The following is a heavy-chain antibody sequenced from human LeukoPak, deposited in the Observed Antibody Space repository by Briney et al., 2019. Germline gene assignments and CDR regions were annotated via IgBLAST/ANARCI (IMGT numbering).Heavy chain of an antibody. J-gene: IGHJ4*02. V-gene: IGHV3-33*01. CDR3: ARVYYYDSSGTGALDY. CDR1: GFTFSSYG. CDR2: IWYDGSNK. Sequence: GGSLRLSCAASGFTFSSYGMHWVRQAPGKGLEWVAVIWYDGSNKYYADSVKGRFTISRDNSKNTLYLQMNSLRAEDTAVYYCARVYYYDSSGTGALDYWGQGTLVTVSS. D-gene: IGHD3-22*01.